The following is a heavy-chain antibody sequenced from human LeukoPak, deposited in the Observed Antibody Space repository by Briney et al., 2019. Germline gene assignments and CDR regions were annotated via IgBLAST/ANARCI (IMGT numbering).Heavy chain of an antibody. Sequence: GASVKVSCKASGGTFSSYAISWVRQAPGQGLEWMGGIIPIFGTANYAQKFQGRVTITADESTSTAYMELSSLRSEDTAVYYCARGRSIAVASYYMDVWGKGTTVTVSS. CDR3: ARGRSIAVASYYMDV. D-gene: IGHD6-19*01. J-gene: IGHJ6*03. CDR2: IIPIFGTA. V-gene: IGHV1-69*01. CDR1: GGTFSSYA.